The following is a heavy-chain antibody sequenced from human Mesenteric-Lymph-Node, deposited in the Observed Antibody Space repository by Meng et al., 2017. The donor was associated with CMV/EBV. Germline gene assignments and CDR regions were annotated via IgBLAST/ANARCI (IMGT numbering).Heavy chain of an antibody. J-gene: IGHJ4*02. D-gene: IGHD3-9*01. CDR2: MYSGGST. Sequence: GESLKISCTSSGFTVSSNSMTWVRQAPGKGLEWVSIMYSGGSTYYADSVKGRFTISRDTSKNTLYLQMNSLTTEDTAVYYCATLNILTGYFGSPHDFWGQGTLVTVSS. CDR1: GFTVSSNS. CDR3: ATLNILTGYFGSPHDF. V-gene: IGHV3-66*02.